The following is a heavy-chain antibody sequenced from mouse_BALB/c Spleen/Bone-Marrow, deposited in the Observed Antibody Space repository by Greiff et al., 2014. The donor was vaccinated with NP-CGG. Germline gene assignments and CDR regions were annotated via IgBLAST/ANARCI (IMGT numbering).Heavy chain of an antibody. V-gene: IGHV1-87*01. CDR3: ASPYGNYDAMDY. D-gene: IGHD2-1*01. CDR1: GYPFPSYW. J-gene: IGHJ4*01. Sequence: VQLQQSGAELARPGASVKLSCKASGYPFPSYWMQWVKQRPGQGLEWIGAIYPGDGDTRYTQKFRGKATLTADKSSNTAYMQLSSLASEDSAVYFCASPYGNYDAMDYWGQGTSVTVSS. CDR2: IYPGDGDT.